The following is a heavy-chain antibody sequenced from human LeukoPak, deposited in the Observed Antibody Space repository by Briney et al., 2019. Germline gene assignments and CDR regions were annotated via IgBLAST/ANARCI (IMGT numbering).Heavy chain of an antibody. CDR1: GFTFSSYW. J-gene: IGHJ3*02. CDR3: ARDLGPHSSSPNSGAFDI. V-gene: IGHV3-48*04. D-gene: IGHD6-6*01. CDR2: ITSSATT. Sequence: GGSLRLSCAASGFTFSSYWMSWVRQAPGKGLEWVSYITSSATTYYADSVKGRFTISRDNAKTSLYLQMNSLRAEDTAVYYCARDLGPHSSSPNSGAFDIWGRGTMVTVSS.